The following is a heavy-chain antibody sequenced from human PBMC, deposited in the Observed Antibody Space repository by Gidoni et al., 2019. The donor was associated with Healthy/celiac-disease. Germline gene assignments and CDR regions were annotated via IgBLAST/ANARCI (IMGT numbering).Heavy chain of an antibody. CDR2: INTNTGNP. CDR3: ARGQTSVWFGELGVAYYYGMDV. J-gene: IGHJ6*02. V-gene: IGHV7-4-1*01. D-gene: IGHD3-10*01. Sequence: QVQLVQSGSELKKPGASVKVSCKASGYTFTSYAMNWVRQAPGQGLEWMGWINTNTGNPTYAQGFTGRFVFALDTSVSTAYLQICSLKAEDTAVYYCARGQTSVWFGELGVAYYYGMDVWGQGTTVTVSS. CDR1: GYTFTSYA.